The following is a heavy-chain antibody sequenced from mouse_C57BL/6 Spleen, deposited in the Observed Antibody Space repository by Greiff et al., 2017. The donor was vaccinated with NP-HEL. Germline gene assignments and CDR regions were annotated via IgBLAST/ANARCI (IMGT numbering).Heavy chain of an antibody. CDR1: GFTFTDYY. Sequence: EVQGVESGGGLVQPGGSLSLSCAASGFTFTDYYMSWVRQPPGKALEWLGFIRNKANGYTTEYSASVKGRFTISRDNSQSILYLQMNALRAEDSATYYCARYGYYGSSYPFAYWGQGTLVTVSA. J-gene: IGHJ3*01. D-gene: IGHD1-1*01. V-gene: IGHV7-3*01. CDR2: IRNKANGYTT. CDR3: ARYGYYGSSYPFAY.